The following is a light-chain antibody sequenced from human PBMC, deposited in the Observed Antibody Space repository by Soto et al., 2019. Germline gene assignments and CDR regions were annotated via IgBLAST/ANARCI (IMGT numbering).Light chain of an antibody. J-gene: IGKJ1*01. CDR3: QQYNNWPGT. Sequence: ETVMTQSPATLSVSPGERATLSCSASQSVNTNLAWYQHKPGQAPRLLISGAPTTATGLPARFSGSGSGTEFTLTISSLQSEDFAVYYCQQYNNWPGTFGQGTKVDI. V-gene: IGKV3-15*01. CDR1: QSVNTN. CDR2: GAP.